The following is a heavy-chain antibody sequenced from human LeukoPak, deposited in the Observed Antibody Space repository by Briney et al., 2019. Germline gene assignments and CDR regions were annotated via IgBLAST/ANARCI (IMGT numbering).Heavy chain of an antibody. V-gene: IGHV3-30*03. J-gene: IGHJ6*02. CDR3: ARERSGYFNYYGMDV. D-gene: IGHD3-22*01. Sequence: PGGSLRLSCAASGFTFSSYGMPWVRQAPGKGLEWVAVISYDGSNKYYADSVKGRFTISRDNSKNTLYLQMNSLRAEDTAVYYCARERSGYFNYYGMDVWGQGTTVTVSS. CDR2: ISYDGSNK. CDR1: GFTFSSYG.